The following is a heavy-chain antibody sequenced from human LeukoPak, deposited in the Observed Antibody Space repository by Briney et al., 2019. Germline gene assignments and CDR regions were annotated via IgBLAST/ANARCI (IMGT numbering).Heavy chain of an antibody. CDR1: GYTFTDYY. D-gene: IGHD2-15*01. Sequence: GASVRISCKASGYTFTDYYLHWVRQAPGQGPESMGWINPNTGGTEYVQKFQGRVTMTRDTSISTVFMELSRLTSDDTAVYYCARESADSSLCDYWGQGSLVTVSS. J-gene: IGHJ4*02. CDR3: ARESADSSLCDY. CDR2: INPNTGGT. V-gene: IGHV1-2*02.